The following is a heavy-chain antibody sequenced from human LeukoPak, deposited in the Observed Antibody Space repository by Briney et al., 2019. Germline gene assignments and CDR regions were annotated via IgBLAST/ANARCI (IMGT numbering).Heavy chain of an antibody. CDR2: ISGSGSII. Sequence: PGGSLRLSCAASRFTFSSFGMSWVRQAPGKGLEWVSTISGSGSIIDYADSVKGRFTFSRDNSRNMVYLQMNSLRAEDTAVYYCAKDLPDYGDYIEGYWGQGTLVTVSS. CDR3: AKDLPDYGDYIEGY. J-gene: IGHJ4*02. V-gene: IGHV3-23*01. D-gene: IGHD4-17*01. CDR1: RFTFSSFG.